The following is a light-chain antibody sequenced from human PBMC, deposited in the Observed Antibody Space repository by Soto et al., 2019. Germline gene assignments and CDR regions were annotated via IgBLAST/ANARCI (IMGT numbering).Light chain of an antibody. V-gene: IGKV3-20*01. J-gene: IGKJ4*01. CDR2: GVS. CDR1: QSVRSDY. CDR3: QQYGNSPLT. Sequence: PGDRATLSCRASQSVRSDYFAWYQQKPGQAPRVIIFGVSTRATAIPDRFSGSGSGTDFTLTISRLEPEDFALYYCQQYGNSPLTFGGGTKVDI.